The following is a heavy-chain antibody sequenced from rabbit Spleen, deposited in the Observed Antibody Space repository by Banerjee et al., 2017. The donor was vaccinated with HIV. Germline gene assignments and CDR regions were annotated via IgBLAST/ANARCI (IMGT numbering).Heavy chain of an antibody. CDR2: INAVTGKA. CDR1: GFSFSDKAV. CDR3: ARGGNHNDYAWDL. J-gene: IGHJ4*01. V-gene: IGHV1S45*01. D-gene: IGHD6-1*01. Sequence: QEQLVESGGGLVKPEGSLKLSCTASGFSFSDKAVMCWVRQPPGKGLEWIACINAVTGKAVYASWVNGRFTISKTSSTMGTLQMTSVTAADTATYFCARGGNHNDYAWDLWGQGTLVTVS.